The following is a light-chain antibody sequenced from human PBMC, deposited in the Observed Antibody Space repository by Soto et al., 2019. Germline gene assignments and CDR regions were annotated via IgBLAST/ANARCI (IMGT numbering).Light chain of an antibody. V-gene: IGKV1-5*03. CDR1: QSISSW. CDR3: QRYNDYPLT. J-gene: IGKJ4*01. Sequence: DIQMTQSPSTLSASVGDRVTITCRASQSISSWLAWYQQKPGKAPKLLLYKASSLQSGVPSRFSGSGSGTEFTLTISSLQPDDFAAYYCQRYNDYPLTFGGGTRVEIK. CDR2: KAS.